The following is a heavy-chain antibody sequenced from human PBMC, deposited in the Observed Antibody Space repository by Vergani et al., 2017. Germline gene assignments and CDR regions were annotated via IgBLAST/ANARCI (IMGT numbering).Heavy chain of an antibody. Sequence: QVQLVQSGAEVKKPGASVKVSCKASGYTFTSYDINWVRQATGQGLEWMGWMNPNSGNTDYAQKFQGRVTMTRNTSIRTAYMELSSVRSEDTAVYYCARGADYSSGYYYFDYWGQGTLVTVSS. V-gene: IGHV1-8*01. D-gene: IGHD3-22*01. CDR2: MNPNSGNT. J-gene: IGHJ4*02. CDR3: ARGADYSSGYYYFDY. CDR1: GYTFTSYD.